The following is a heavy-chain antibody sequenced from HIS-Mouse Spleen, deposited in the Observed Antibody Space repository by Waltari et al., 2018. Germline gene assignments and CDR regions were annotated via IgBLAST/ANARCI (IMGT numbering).Heavy chain of an antibody. Sequence: QLQLQESGPGLVKPSETLSLTCTVSGGSISSSSYYWGWIRQPPGKGLEWIGSIYYSGRTTHNPSLKSRGTISVDTAKNQFSLKLSSVTAADTAVYYCAREIPYSSSWYDWYFDLWGRGTLVTVSS. J-gene: IGHJ2*01. V-gene: IGHV4-39*07. CDR3: AREIPYSSSWYDWYFDL. CDR1: GGSISSSSYY. CDR2: IYYSGRT. D-gene: IGHD6-13*01.